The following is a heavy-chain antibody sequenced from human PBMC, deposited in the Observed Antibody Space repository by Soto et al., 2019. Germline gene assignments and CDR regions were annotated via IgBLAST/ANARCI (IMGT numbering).Heavy chain of an antibody. V-gene: IGHV4-39*01. CDR3: ASPILTGYYARYYYGMDV. CDR2: IYYSGST. J-gene: IGHJ6*02. Sequence: SETLSLTCTVSGGSISSSSYYWGWIRQPPGKGLEWIGSIYYSGSTYYNPSLKSRVTISVDTSKNQFSLKLSSVTAADTAVYYCASPILTGYYARYYYGMDVWGQGTTVTVYS. CDR1: GGSISSSSYY. D-gene: IGHD3-9*01.